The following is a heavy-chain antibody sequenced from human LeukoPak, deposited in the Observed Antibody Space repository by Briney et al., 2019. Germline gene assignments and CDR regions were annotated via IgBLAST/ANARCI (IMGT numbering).Heavy chain of an antibody. CDR2: IYSGDSDT. CDR3: ARQYYDFWRYYYYYMDV. Sequence: GASLQISCKGSGYSFTSYWIGWVRQLPGKGLEWMGIIYSGDSDTRYSPSFQGQVTISADKSISTAYLQWSSLKASDTAMYYCARQYYDFWRYYYYYMDVWGKGTTVTVSS. V-gene: IGHV5-51*01. J-gene: IGHJ6*03. CDR1: GYSFTSYW. D-gene: IGHD3-3*01.